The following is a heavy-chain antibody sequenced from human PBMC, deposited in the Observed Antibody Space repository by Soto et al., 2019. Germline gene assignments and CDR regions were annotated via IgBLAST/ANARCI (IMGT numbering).Heavy chain of an antibody. Sequence: QVQLVQSGAEVKKPGSSVKVSCKASGGTFSSYTISWVRQAPGQGLEWMGRIIPILGIANYAQKFQGRVTITADKSTSTAYMKLSSLRSEDTTVYYCASCSGGSCYSGWFDPWGQGTLVTVSS. CDR1: GGTFSSYT. CDR2: IIPILGIA. J-gene: IGHJ5*02. V-gene: IGHV1-69*02. CDR3: ASCSGGSCYSGWFDP. D-gene: IGHD2-15*01.